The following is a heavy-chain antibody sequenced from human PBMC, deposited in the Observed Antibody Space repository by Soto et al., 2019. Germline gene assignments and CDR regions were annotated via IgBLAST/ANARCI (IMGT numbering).Heavy chain of an antibody. Sequence: ASETLSLTCSISDGSVNSGIYYWTWTRQPPGKGLEWIGYIDSSGITNYNPSLKSRVTISADRSKNDFSLKVNSVTAADTAVYYCARDSWAYFDCWGPGTLVTVSS. CDR1: DGSVNSGIYY. V-gene: IGHV4-61*03. D-gene: IGHD1-26*01. CDR2: IDSSGIT. J-gene: IGHJ4*02. CDR3: ARDSWAYFDC.